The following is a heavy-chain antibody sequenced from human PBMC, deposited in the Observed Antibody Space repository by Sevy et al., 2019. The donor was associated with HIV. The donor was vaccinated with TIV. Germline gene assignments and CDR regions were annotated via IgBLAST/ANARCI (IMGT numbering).Heavy chain of an antibody. D-gene: IGHD5-12*01. J-gene: IGHJ6*02. V-gene: IGHV1-2*02. CDR1: GYTFTGYY. CDR3: ARHKSGGYSGYDLGSDGMDV. CDR2: INPNSGGT. Sequence: ASVKVTCKASGYTFTGYYMHWVRQAPGQGLEWMGWINPNSGGTNYAQKFQGRVTMTRDMSISTAFMELSRLRSDDTAVYYCARHKSGGYSGYDLGSDGMDVWGQGTTVTVSS.